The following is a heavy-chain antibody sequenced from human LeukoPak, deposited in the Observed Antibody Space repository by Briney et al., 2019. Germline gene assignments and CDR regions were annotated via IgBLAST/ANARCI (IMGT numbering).Heavy chain of an antibody. CDR3: ATVPNIVVVPAARV. J-gene: IGHJ4*02. CDR1: GFTFSSYG. D-gene: IGHD2-2*01. Sequence: GGSLRLSCAASGFTFSSYGMHWVRQAPGKGLEWVAFIRYDGSNKYYADSVKGRFTISRDNSKNTLYLQMNSLRAEDTGVYYCATVPNIVVVPAARVWGQGTLVTVSS. CDR2: IRYDGSNK. V-gene: IGHV3-30*02.